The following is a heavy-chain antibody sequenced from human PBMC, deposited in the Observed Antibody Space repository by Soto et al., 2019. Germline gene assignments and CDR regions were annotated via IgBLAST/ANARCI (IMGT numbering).Heavy chain of an antibody. CDR1: GGSISSSSYY. D-gene: IGHD3-10*01. Sequence: SETLSLTCTVSGGSISSSSYYWGWIRQPPGKGLEWIGSIYYSGSTYYNPSLKSRVTISVDTSKNQFSLKLSSVTAADTAVYYCARCHPYKWFGKFFWFDPWGQGTLVTVSS. CDR3: ARCHPYKWFGKFFWFDP. CDR2: IYYSGST. J-gene: IGHJ5*02. V-gene: IGHV4-39*07.